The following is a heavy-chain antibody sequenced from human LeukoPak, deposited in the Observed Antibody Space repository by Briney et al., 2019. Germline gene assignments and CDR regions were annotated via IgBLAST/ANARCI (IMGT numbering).Heavy chain of an antibody. D-gene: IGHD3-10*01. V-gene: IGHV1-2*02. CDR2: INPNSGGT. Sequence: ASVKVSCKASGYTFTGYYMHWVRQAPGQGLEWMGWINPNSGGTNCAQKFQGRVTMTRDTSTRTVYMELRSLRSDDTAVYYCAKNGRVRRVVKDLFDYWGQGTLVTVSS. J-gene: IGHJ4*02. CDR3: AKNGRVRRVVKDLFDY. CDR1: GYTFTGYY.